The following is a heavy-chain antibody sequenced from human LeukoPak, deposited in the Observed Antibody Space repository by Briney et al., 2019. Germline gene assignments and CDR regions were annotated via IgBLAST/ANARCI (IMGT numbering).Heavy chain of an antibody. CDR3: ARGIVVVSATNAFDI. CDR2: IYPHDSDT. J-gene: IGHJ3*02. V-gene: IGHV5-51*01. CDR1: GYSFTNYW. D-gene: IGHD2-15*01. Sequence: GASLKISFQGSGYSFTNYWIGWVRQMPGKGLEWMGIIYPHDSDTRYSPSFQGQVTISADKSINTAFLQWNSLKASGTAMYYCARGIVVVSATNAFDIWGLGTMVTVSS.